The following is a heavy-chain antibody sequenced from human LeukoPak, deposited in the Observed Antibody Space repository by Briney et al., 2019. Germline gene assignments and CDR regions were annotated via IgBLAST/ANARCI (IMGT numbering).Heavy chain of an antibody. CDR3: ARGSGSYPGILDY. CDR1: GITFSSYA. V-gene: IGHV3-30*04. Sequence: GGSLRLSCAASGITFSSYAMHWVRQAPGKGLEWVAVIPYDGSNKYYADSVKGRFTISRDNSKNTLYLQMNSLRAEDTAVYYCARGSGSYPGILDYWGQGTLVTVSS. J-gene: IGHJ4*02. CDR2: IPYDGSNK. D-gene: IGHD1-26*01.